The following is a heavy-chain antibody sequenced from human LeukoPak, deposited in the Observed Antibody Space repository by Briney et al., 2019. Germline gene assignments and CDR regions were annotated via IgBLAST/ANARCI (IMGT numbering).Heavy chain of an antibody. CDR3: ARVSGRYFDWLSHPPEY. CDR1: GFTFSSYA. Sequence: GGSLRLSCAASGFTFSSYAMHWVRQAPGKGLEWVAVISYDGSNKYYADSVKGRFTISRDNSKNTLYLQMNSLRAEDTAVYYCARVSGRYFDWLSHPPEYWGQGTLVTVSS. D-gene: IGHD3-9*01. J-gene: IGHJ4*02. V-gene: IGHV3-30*04. CDR2: ISYDGSNK.